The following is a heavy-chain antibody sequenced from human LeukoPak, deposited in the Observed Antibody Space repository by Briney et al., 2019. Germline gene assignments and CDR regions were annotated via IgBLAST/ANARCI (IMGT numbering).Heavy chain of an antibody. D-gene: IGHD3-10*01. CDR3: ARALTYYYGSGSYPDGMDV. J-gene: IGHJ6*02. CDR1: GFTVSSNY. CDR2: IYSGGST. V-gene: IGHV3-66*01. Sequence: GGSLRLSCAASGFTVSSNYMSWVRQAPGKGLEWVSVIYSGGSTYYADSVKSRFTISRDNSKNTLYLQMNSLRAEDTAVYYCARALTYYYGSGSYPDGMDVWGQGTTVTVSS.